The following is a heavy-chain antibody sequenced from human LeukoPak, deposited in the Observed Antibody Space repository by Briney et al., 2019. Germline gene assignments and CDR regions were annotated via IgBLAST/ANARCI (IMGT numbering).Heavy chain of an antibody. J-gene: IGHJ4*02. D-gene: IGHD6-13*01. Sequence: SETLSLTCTLSGGSISSSSYYWGWIRQPPGKGLEWIGSIYYSGSTYYNPSLKSRVTISVDTSKNQFSLKLSSVTAADTAVYYCARNIAAAGIGHFDYWGQGTLVTVSS. CDR3: ARNIAAAGIGHFDY. CDR2: IYYSGST. CDR1: GGSISSSSYY. V-gene: IGHV4-39*01.